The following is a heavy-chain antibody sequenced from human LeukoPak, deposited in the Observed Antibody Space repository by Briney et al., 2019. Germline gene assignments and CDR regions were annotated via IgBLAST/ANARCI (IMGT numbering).Heavy chain of an antibody. J-gene: IGHJ3*02. CDR2: INHSGST. Sequence: SETLSLTCAVYGGSFSGYYWSWIRQPPGKGLEWIGEINHSGSTNYNPSLKSRVTISVDTSKNQFSLKLSSVTAADTAVYYCARKIPCSGGSCYPINIWGQGTMATVSS. V-gene: IGHV4-34*01. CDR3: ARKIPCSGGSCYPINI. CDR1: GGSFSGYY. D-gene: IGHD2-15*01.